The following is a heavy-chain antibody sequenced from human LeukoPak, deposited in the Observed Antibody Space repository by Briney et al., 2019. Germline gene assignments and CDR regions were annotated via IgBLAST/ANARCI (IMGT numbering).Heavy chain of an antibody. V-gene: IGHV3-30*04. CDR3: AITPGSYQPFDY. Sequence: GRSLRLSCAASGFTFSSYAMHWVRQAPGKGLEWVAVISYDGSNKYYADSVKGRFTISRDNSKNTLYLQMNSLRAEDTAVYYCAITPGSYQPFDYWGQGTLVTVSS. CDR2: ISYDGSNK. J-gene: IGHJ4*02. CDR1: GFTFSSYA. D-gene: IGHD1-26*01.